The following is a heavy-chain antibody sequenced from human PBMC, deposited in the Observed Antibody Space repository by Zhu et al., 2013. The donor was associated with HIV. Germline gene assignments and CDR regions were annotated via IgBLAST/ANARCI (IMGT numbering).Heavy chain of an antibody. Sequence: QVHLVQSASEVKKPGASVRVSRKTSGDTFSNYDINWVRQAPGQGLEWMGWMNPNSSNTGFAPKFRGRVSMTRNTSINTAYLDLTSLKSEDTAIYYCARAPIRILGVAGPYYFDSWGQGTLVTVSS. V-gene: IGHV1-8*01. CDR3: ARAPIRILGVAGPYYFDS. CDR2: MNPNSSNT. CDR1: GDTFSNYD. D-gene: IGHD6-19*01. J-gene: IGHJ4*02.